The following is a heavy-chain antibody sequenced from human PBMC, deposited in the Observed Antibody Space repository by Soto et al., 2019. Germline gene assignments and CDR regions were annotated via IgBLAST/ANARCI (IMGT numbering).Heavy chain of an antibody. CDR1: GGSISTGGYY. CDR3: ARGLSVTLFDN. Sequence: QVQLQESGPGLVKPSQTLSLTCTVSGGSISTGGYYWTWIRQHPGKGLEWIGYLYYSGSTYYNPSLKSRVTLSVDTSKNQFSLKLSSVTAADTAVYYCARGLSVTLFDNWGQGTLVTVSS. J-gene: IGHJ4*02. D-gene: IGHD4-17*01. CDR2: LYYSGST. V-gene: IGHV4-31*03.